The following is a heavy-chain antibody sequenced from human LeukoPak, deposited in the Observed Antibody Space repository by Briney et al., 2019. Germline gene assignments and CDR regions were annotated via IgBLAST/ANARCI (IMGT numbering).Heavy chain of an antibody. CDR1: GYTFTSYD. D-gene: IGHD2-15*01. CDR2: MNPNSGNT. Sequence: ASVKVSRKVSGYTFTSYDINWVRQATGQGLEWMGWMNPNSGNTGHAQKFQGRVTMTRNTSISTAYMELSSLRSEDTAVYYCARVRGYCSGGSCPPYDYWGQGTQVTVSS. V-gene: IGHV1-8*01. CDR3: ARVRGYCSGGSCPPYDY. J-gene: IGHJ4*02.